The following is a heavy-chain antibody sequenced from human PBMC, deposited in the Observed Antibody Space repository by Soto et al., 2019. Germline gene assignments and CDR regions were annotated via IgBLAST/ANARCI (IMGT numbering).Heavy chain of an antibody. J-gene: IGHJ5*02. V-gene: IGHV4-31*03. Sequence: QVQLQESGPGLVKPSQTLSLTCTVSGGSISSGGYYWSWIRQHPGKGLEWIGYIYYSGSTYYNPSLKSRVTISVDTSKNQFSLKLSSVTAADTAVYYCARGPRAGGMIVVVRFDPWGQGTLVTVSS. CDR2: IYYSGST. CDR1: GGSISSGGYY. CDR3: ARGPRAGGMIVVVRFDP. D-gene: IGHD3-22*01.